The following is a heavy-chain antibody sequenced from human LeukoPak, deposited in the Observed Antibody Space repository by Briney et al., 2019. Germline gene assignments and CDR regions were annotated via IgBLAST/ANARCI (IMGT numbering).Heavy chain of an antibody. J-gene: IGHJ4*02. CDR2: ISGSGGST. CDR3: AKDLDVWFGEAPLDY. D-gene: IGHD3-10*01. CDR1: GFTFSSYA. Sequence: GESLRLSCAASGFTFSSYAMSWVRQAPGKGLEWVSAISGSGGSTYYADSVKGRFTISRGNSKNTLYLQMNSLRAEDTAVYYCAKDLDVWFGEAPLDYWGQGTLVTVSS. V-gene: IGHV3-23*01.